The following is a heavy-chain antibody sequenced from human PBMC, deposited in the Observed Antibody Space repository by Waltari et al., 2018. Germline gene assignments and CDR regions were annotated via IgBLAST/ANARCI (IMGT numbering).Heavy chain of an antibody. CDR1: GFTFSSYA. Sequence: EVQLVESGGGLVQPGGSLRLSCAASGFTFSSYAMSWVRQAPGKGLEWVAAISGSGGSTYYADSVKGRFTISRDNSKNTLYLQMNSLRAEDTAVYYCATDIVASDDAFDIWGQGTMVTVSS. CDR3: ATDIVASDDAFDI. J-gene: IGHJ3*02. CDR2: ISGSGGST. V-gene: IGHV3-23*04. D-gene: IGHD5-12*01.